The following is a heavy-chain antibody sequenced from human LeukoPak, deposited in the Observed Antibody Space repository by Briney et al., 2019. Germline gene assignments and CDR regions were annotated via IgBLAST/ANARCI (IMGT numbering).Heavy chain of an antibody. CDR2: IIPIFGTA. CDR1: GGTFSSYA. J-gene: IGHJ6*03. CDR3: ASIAAHRYYYYYMGV. D-gene: IGHD6-6*01. Sequence: SVKLSCKASGGTFSSYAISWVRQAPGQGLEWMGGIIPIFGTANYAQKFQGRVTITTDESTSTAYMELSSLRSEDTAVYYCASIAAHRYYYYYMGVWGKGTTVTVSS. V-gene: IGHV1-69*05.